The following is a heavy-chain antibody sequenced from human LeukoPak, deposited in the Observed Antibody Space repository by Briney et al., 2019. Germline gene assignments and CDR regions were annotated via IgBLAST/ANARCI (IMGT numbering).Heavy chain of an antibody. CDR2: IYTSGST. D-gene: IGHD5-18*01. J-gene: IGHJ5*02. V-gene: IGHV4-61*02. Sequence: SETLSLTCTVSGGSISSGSYYWSWIRQPAGKGLEWIGRIYTSGSTNYNPSLKSRVTISVETSKNQFSLKLSSVTAADTAVYYCARGRIQLWLGLNWFDPWGQGTLVIVSS. CDR1: GGSISSGSYY. CDR3: ARGRIQLWLGLNWFDP.